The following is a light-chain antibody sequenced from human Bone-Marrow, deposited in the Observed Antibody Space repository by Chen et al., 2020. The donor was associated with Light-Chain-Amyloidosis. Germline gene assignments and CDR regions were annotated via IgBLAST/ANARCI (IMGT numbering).Light chain of an antibody. J-gene: IGLJ2*01. Sequence: QSALTQPPSASGSPGQSVTISCSGTGSDIGGYDYVSWYHQQPGRAPKLIIYEVTKRPSGVPRRFSASKSGSTASLTVSGLQAEDEGDYYCSSYAGNNNVVFGGGTKLTV. V-gene: IGLV2-8*01. CDR3: SSYAGNNNVV. CDR1: GSDIGGYDY. CDR2: EVT.